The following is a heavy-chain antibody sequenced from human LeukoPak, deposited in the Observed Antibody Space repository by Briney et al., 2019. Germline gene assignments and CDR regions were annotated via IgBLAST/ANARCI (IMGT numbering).Heavy chain of an antibody. CDR2: ISGSGGST. V-gene: IGHV3-23*01. D-gene: IGHD3-22*01. CDR3: AKDLSVATSGYYFTYFDY. CDR1: GFTFSSNA. J-gene: IGHJ4*02. Sequence: GGSLRLSCAASGFTFSSNAMSWVRQAPGKGLEWVSAISGSGGSTYYADSVKGRFTISRDNSKNTLYLQMNSLRAEDTAVYYCAKDLSVATSGYYFTYFDYWGQGTLVTVSS.